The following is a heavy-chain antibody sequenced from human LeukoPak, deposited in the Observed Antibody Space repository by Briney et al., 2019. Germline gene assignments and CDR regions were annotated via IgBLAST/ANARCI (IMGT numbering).Heavy chain of an antibody. D-gene: IGHD3-3*01. CDR1: GFTFSSYA. CDR3: ASGGWLLYYYYYYGMDV. Sequence: GGSQRLSCAASGFTFSSYAMHWVRQAPGKGLEWVAVISYDGSNKYYADSVKGRFTISRDNSKNTLYLQMNSLRAEDTAVYYCASGGWLLYYYYYYGMDVWGQGTTVTVSS. J-gene: IGHJ6*02. CDR2: ISYDGSNK. V-gene: IGHV3-30-3*01.